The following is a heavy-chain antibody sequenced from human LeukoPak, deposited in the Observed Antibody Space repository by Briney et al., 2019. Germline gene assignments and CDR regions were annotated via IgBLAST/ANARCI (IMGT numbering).Heavy chain of an antibody. D-gene: IGHD5-24*01. J-gene: IGHJ6*03. CDR3: ARDGEMATISHYYYYMDV. V-gene: IGHV1-69*05. CDR1: GGTFSSYA. CDR2: IIPIFGSA. Sequence: SVTVSCKASGGTFSSYAITWVRQAPGQGLEWMGGIIPIFGSANYAQKFQGRLTITTDESTSTAYMELSSLRSEDTAVYYCARDGEMATISHYYYYMDVWGKGTTVTVSS.